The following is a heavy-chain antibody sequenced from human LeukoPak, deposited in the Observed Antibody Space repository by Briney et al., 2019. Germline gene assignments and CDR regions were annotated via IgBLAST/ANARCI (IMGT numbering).Heavy chain of an antibody. CDR3: ARAYSSSWALDY. D-gene: IGHD6-13*01. V-gene: IGHV1-3*01. J-gene: IGHJ4*02. CDR2: INAGNGNT. CDR1: GYTFTSYA. Sequence: ASVKVSCKASGYTFTSYAMHWVRQAPGQRLEWMGWINAGNGNTKYSQKSQGRVTITRDTSASTAYMELSSLRSKDTAVYYCARAYSSSWALDYWGQGTLVTVSS.